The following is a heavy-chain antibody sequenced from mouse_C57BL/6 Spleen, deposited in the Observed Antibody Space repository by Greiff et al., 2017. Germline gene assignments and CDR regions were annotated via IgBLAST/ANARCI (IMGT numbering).Heavy chain of an antibody. V-gene: IGHV5-17*01. CDR1: GFTFSDYG. J-gene: IGHJ4*01. D-gene: IGHD2-1*01. Sequence: EVQLVESGGGLVKPGGSRKLSCAASGFTFSDYGMHWVRQAPEKGLEWVAYISSGSSTIYYADTVKGRFTISRDNAKNTLFLQMTSLRSEDTAMYYCARPPYGNYPYYYAMDYWGQGTSVTVSS. CDR2: ISSGSSTI. CDR3: ARPPYGNYPYYYAMDY.